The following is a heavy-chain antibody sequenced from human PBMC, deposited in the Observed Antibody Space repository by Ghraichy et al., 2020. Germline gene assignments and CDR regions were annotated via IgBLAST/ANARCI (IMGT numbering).Heavy chain of an antibody. Sequence: SETLSLTYAVSGDSIISTTYFWGWVRQPPGKGLEWIGHLYYTGNTYYNPSLKGRVAISLDSSKNQFSLKLNSVTAADTAIYYCARDKGDVYDKQTGYSDAFDVWGQGTMVTVSS. J-gene: IGHJ3*01. CDR3: ARDKGDVYDKQTGYSDAFDV. V-gene: IGHV4-39*07. D-gene: IGHD3-9*01. CDR2: LYYTGNT. CDR1: GDSIISTTYF.